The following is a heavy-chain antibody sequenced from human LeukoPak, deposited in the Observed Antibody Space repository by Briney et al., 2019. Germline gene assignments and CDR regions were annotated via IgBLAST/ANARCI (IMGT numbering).Heavy chain of an antibody. J-gene: IGHJ4*02. Sequence: GGSLRLSCAASGFTFSSYSMNWVRQAPGKGLEWVSSISSSSSYIYYADSVKGRFTISRDDAKNSLYLQMNSLRAEDTAVYYCARDEIPDIVVVPAAPGDYWGREPWSPSPQ. CDR2: ISSSSSYI. D-gene: IGHD2-2*01. CDR3: ARDEIPDIVVVPAAPGDY. V-gene: IGHV3-21*01. CDR1: GFTFSSYS.